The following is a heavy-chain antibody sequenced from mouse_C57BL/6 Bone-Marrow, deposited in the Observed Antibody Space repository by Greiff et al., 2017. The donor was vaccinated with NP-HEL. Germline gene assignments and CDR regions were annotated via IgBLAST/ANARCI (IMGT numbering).Heavy chain of an antibody. CDR2: IDPNSGGT. V-gene: IGHV1-72*01. CDR1: GYTFTSYW. Sequence: VQLQQPGAELVKPGASVKLSCKASGYTFTSYWMHWVKQRPGRGLEWIGRIDPNSGGTKYNEKFKSKATLTVDKPSSTAYMQLSSLTSEDSAVYYWARRGMDYGRSPYAMDYWGQGTSVTVSS. D-gene: IGHD1-1*01. CDR3: ARRGMDYGRSPYAMDY. J-gene: IGHJ4*01.